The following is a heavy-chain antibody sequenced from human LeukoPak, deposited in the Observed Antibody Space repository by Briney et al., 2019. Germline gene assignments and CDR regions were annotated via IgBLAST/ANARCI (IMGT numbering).Heavy chain of an antibody. CDR2: MNPNSGNT. D-gene: IGHD3-10*01. Sequence: ASVKVSCKASGYTFTSYDINWVRQATGQGLEWMGWMNPNSGNTGYAQKFQGRVTMTRNTSISTAYMELSSLRSEDTAVYYCARAITMVRGVNNRFDPWGQGTLVTVSS. V-gene: IGHV1-8*01. CDR3: ARAITMVRGVNNRFDP. J-gene: IGHJ5*02. CDR1: GYTFTSYD.